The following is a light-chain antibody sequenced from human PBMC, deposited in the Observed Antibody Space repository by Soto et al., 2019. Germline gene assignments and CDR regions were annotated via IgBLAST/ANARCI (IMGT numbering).Light chain of an antibody. V-gene: IGKV1-6*01. CDR3: LQDYNYPWT. CDR2: AAS. Sequence: AIQMTQSPSSLSASVGDRVTITCRASQGIRNDLGRYQQKPGKAPKLLIYAASSLQSGVPSRFSGSESGTDFTLTISSLQHEDFATYYCLQDYNYPWTFGQGTKMEIK. J-gene: IGKJ1*01. CDR1: QGIRND.